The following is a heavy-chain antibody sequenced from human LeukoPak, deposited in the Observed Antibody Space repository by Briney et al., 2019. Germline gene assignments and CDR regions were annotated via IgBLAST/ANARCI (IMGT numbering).Heavy chain of an antibody. D-gene: IGHD3-10*01. V-gene: IGHV4-34*01. CDR3: ARLRVSGSYLYYFDY. J-gene: IGHJ4*02. CDR2: INHSGST. Sequence: PSETLSLTCAVYGGSFSSYYWSWIRQPPGKGLEWTGEINHSGSTNYNPSLKSRVTISVDTSKNQFSLKLSSVTAADTAVYYCARLRVSGSYLYYFDYRGQGTLVTVSS. CDR1: GGSFSSYY.